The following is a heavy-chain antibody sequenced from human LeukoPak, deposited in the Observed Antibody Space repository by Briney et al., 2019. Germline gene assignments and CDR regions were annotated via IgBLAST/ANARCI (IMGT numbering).Heavy chain of an antibody. D-gene: IGHD6-19*01. CDR1: GFTFSSHG. Sequence: GRSLRLSCAASGFTFSSHGMHWVRQAPGKGLEWVAVIWYDGSNKYYADSVKGRFTISRDNSKNTLYLQMNSLRAEDTAVYYCARDGTGSNSGWYIHWGQGALVTVSS. V-gene: IGHV3-33*01. CDR3: ARDGTGSNSGWYIH. CDR2: IWYDGSNK. J-gene: IGHJ4*02.